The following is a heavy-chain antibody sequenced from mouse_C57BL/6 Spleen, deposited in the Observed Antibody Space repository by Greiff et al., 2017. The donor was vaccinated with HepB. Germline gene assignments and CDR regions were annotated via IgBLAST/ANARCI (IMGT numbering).Heavy chain of an antibody. CDR1: GFTFTDYY. CDR2: IRNKANGYTT. J-gene: IGHJ2*01. D-gene: IGHD1-1*01. V-gene: IGHV7-3*01. CDR3: ARGTTVFDY. Sequence: EVKVVDSGGGLVQPGGSLSLSCAASGFTFTDYYMSWVRQPPGKALEWLGFIRNKANGYTTEYSASVKGRFTISRDNSQSILYLQMNALRAEDSATYYCARGTTVFDYWGQGTTLTVSS.